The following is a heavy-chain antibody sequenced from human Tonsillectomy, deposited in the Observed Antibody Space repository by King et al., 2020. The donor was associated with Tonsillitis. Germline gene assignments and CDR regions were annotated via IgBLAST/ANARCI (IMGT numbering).Heavy chain of an antibody. CDR3: ARSMCGKSCFGHYYFGMDV. J-gene: IGHJ6*02. V-gene: IGHV4-61*01. D-gene: IGHD2-15*01. CDR2: MFDSGST. Sequence: QLQESGPGLVKPSETLSLTCSVSGGSVSSGKYFWSWIRQSPGKGLEWIGYMFDSGSTDYNPSLKSRVTISVDTSKNKFSLKLRSVTAADTAIYYCARSMCGKSCFGHYYFGMDVWGQGTTVTVSS. CDR1: GGSVSSGKYF.